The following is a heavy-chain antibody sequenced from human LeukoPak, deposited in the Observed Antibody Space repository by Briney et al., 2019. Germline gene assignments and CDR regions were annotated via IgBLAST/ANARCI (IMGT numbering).Heavy chain of an antibody. CDR3: ARVYVYDSSASFFAHSYYYLDV. V-gene: IGHV4-59*11. J-gene: IGHJ6*03. D-gene: IGHD3-22*01. CDR2: IANSGNT. CDR1: GGSISDHN. Sequence: SETLSLTCTVSGGSISDHNWCWIRQPPGKELELIGYIANSGNTKYNPSLKSRVSSSLDTSKNQLSLKLSSVTAADTAVYYCARVYVYDSSASFFAHSYYYLDVWGKGTTVTVSS.